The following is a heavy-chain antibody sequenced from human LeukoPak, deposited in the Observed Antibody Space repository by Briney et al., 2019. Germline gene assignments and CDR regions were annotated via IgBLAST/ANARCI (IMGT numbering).Heavy chain of an antibody. J-gene: IGHJ4*02. CDR2: IYYSGST. V-gene: IGHV4-59*01. D-gene: IGHD4-17*01. CDR3: ARDFGDYGDYHFDY. CDR1: GGSISSYY. Sequence: SGTLSLTCTVSGGSISSYYWSWIRQPPGKGLEWIGYIYYSGSTNYNPSLKSRVTISVDTSKNQFSLKLSSVTAADTAVYYCARDFGDYGDYHFDYWGQGTLVTVSS.